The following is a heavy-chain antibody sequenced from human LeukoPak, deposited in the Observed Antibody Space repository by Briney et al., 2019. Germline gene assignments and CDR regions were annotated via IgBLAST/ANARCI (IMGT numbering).Heavy chain of an antibody. CDR1: GYPFSVYY. CDR3: ARGPRHGGFDY. V-gene: IGHV1-2*02. D-gene: IGHD4-23*01. J-gene: IGHJ4*02. Sequence: ASVKVSCKVSGYPFSVYYLHWLRQAPRQGFEWMGWINPNNGDTRYAERFQGRVTMTRDTSLTIVYMDLSSLISDDTAVYYCARGPRHGGFDYWGQGSLVTVSS. CDR2: INPNNGDT.